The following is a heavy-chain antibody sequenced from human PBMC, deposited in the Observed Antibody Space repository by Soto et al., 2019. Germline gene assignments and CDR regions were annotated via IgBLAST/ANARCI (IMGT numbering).Heavy chain of an antibody. J-gene: IGHJ5*02. CDR1: VVSLSTIGVG. CDR3: ANRPYYDFWSGRRNWFDP. V-gene: IGHV2-5*02. D-gene: IGHD3-3*01. Sequence: SXPALVRPPETLTQRCTFSVVSLSTIGVGVGWIRQPPGTALEWLALIYWDDDKRYSPSLKSRLTITKDTSKNQVVLTMTNMDPVDTATYYCANRPYYDFWSGRRNWFDPWGQGTLVTVSS. CDR2: IYWDDDK.